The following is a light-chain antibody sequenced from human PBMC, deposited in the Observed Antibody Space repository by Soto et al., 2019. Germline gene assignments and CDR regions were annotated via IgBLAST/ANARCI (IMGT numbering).Light chain of an antibody. Sequence: EIVLPQSPATLSLSPGERASLSCRASQTVSSRYLAWYQQKTGQVPRLLIYGASSRATGIPDRFSGSGSGTDFTLLIIRREPEDYAVYYCHKYYSTHPFTFGQGTRVDIK. V-gene: IGKV3-20*01. J-gene: IGKJ5*01. CDR3: HKYYSTHPFT. CDR1: QTVSSRY. CDR2: GAS.